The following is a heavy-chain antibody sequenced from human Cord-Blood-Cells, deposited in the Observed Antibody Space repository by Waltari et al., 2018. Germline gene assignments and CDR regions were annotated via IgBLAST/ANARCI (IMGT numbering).Heavy chain of an antibody. J-gene: IGHJ5*02. Sequence: QVQLVQSGAEVKKPGYSVKVSCKGSGGTFSRYAISWVRQAPGQGVEWRVGVGRCFGTANKARKFQGGCTITAVESTGRAYQGLGGVSSEDTALYYCAGGGEAAVRIYNAFDPWGKGTLVTVSS. CDR1: GGTFSRYA. D-gene: IGHD3-10*01. CDR2: VGRCFGTA. V-gene: IGHV1-69*01. CDR3: AGGGEAAVRIYNAFDP.